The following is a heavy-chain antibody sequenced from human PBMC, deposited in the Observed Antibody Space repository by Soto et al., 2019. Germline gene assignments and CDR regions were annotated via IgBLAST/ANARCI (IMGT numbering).Heavy chain of an antibody. CDR2: INPNSGGT. J-gene: IGHJ4*02. Sequence: ASVKVSCKASGYTFTGYYMHWVRQAPGQGLEWMGWINPNSGGTNYAQKFQGRVTMTRDTSISTAYMELSRLRSDDTAVYYCAREPGEIVGYSYGHHFDYWGQGTLVTVSS. V-gene: IGHV1-2*02. D-gene: IGHD5-18*01. CDR3: AREPGEIVGYSYGHHFDY. CDR1: GYTFTGYY.